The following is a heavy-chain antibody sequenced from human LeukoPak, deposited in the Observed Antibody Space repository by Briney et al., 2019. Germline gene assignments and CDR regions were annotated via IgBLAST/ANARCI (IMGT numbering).Heavy chain of an antibody. CDR3: ARERVGATLFDY. Sequence: PGGSLRLSCAASGFTFSSYAMSWVRRAPGKGLEWVSAIGGSGGTTYYTASVKGRFTISRDNSKNTLYLHINSLRAEDTAFYYCARERVGATLFDYWGQGTLVTVSS. J-gene: IGHJ4*02. CDR2: IGGSGGTT. D-gene: IGHD1-26*01. V-gene: IGHV3-23*01. CDR1: GFTFSSYA.